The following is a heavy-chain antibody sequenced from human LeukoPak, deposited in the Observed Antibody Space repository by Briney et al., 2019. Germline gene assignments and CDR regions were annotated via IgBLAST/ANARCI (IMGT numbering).Heavy chain of an antibody. CDR2: INPNSGGT. V-gene: IGHV1-2*02. D-gene: IGHD6-6*01. Sequence: PKASVKVSCKASGYTFTGYYMHWVRQAPGQGLEWMGWINPNSGGTNYAQKFQGRVTMTRDTSISTAYMELSRLRSDDTAVYYCARDQAYSSSSGGFDYWGQGTLVTVSS. J-gene: IGHJ4*02. CDR3: ARDQAYSSSSGGFDY. CDR1: GYTFTGYY.